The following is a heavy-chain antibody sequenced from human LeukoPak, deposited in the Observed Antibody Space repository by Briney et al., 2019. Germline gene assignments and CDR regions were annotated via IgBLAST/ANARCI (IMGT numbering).Heavy chain of an antibody. V-gene: IGHV1-3*01. CDR1: GYTFTTYA. J-gene: IGHJ4*02. CDR3: ARDPIGSRWPYYFDY. Sequence: ASVKVSCKASGYTFTTYAMHWVRQAPGQRLEWMGWINAGNGNTKYSQKFQARVTITRDTSASTAYMEVSSLRSEDTAVYYCARDPIGSRWPYYFDYWGQGTLVTVS. D-gene: IGHD6-13*01. CDR2: INAGNGNT.